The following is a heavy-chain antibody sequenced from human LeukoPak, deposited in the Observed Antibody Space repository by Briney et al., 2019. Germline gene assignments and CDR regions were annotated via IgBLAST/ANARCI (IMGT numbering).Heavy chain of an antibody. Sequence: PSETLSLTCSVSGGSISSHYYNWIRQSPGKGLEWIGRISYSGSTNYNPSLQSRVTISIDTSKNQFSLRLTSVTAADTAVYYCARRGVEMSAVRPDNWLDPLGPGNPGHRLL. D-gene: IGHD5-24*01. CDR1: GGSISSHY. CDR2: ISYSGST. CDR3: ARRGVEMSAVRPDNWLDP. V-gene: IGHV4-59*08. J-gene: IGHJ5*02.